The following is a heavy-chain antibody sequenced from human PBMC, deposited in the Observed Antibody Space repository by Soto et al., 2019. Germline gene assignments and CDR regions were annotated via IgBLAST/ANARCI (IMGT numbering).Heavy chain of an antibody. CDR1: GVSISNPNW. CDR2: IDHSGST. Sequence: QVQLQESGPGVVKPSGTLSLTCAVSGVSISNPNWWAWVRQAPGKGLEWIGEIDHSGSTNYNPSLNSRVTISLDRSKNQFSLKLSSVAAADTAVYYCARGIFYALDIWGQVTMVTVSS. V-gene: IGHV4-4*02. J-gene: IGHJ3*02. CDR3: ARGIFYALDI. D-gene: IGHD3-9*01.